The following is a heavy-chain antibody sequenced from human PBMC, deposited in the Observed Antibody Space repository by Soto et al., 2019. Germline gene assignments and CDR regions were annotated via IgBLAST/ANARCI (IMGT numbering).Heavy chain of an antibody. Sequence: ASVKVSCKASGYTFTSYDINWVRQATGQGLEWMGWMNPNSGNTGYAQKFQGRVTMTRNTSISTAYMELSSLRSEDTAVYYCARGAGFTMIGGFYGMGVWGRGTTVTVSS. V-gene: IGHV1-8*01. CDR3: ARGAGFTMIGGFYGMGV. CDR2: MNPNSGNT. D-gene: IGHD3-22*01. CDR1: GYTFTSYD. J-gene: IGHJ6*01.